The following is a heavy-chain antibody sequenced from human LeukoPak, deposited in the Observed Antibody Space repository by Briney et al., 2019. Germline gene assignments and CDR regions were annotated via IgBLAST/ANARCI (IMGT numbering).Heavy chain of an antibody. V-gene: IGHV3-30*03. CDR2: ISYDGSNK. CDR3: TRQPQKAYYFDY. Sequence: GGSLRLSCAASGFTFSSYGMHWVRQAPGKGLEWVAVISYDGSNKYYADSVKGRFTISRDNAKNSLYLQMNSLRAEDTAVYYCTRQPQKAYYFDYWGQGTLVTVSS. J-gene: IGHJ4*02. CDR1: GFTFSSYG.